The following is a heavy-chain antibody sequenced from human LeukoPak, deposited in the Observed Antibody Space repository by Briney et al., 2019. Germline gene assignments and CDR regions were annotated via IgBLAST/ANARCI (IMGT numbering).Heavy chain of an antibody. D-gene: IGHD3-22*01. CDR2: IYTSGST. CDR3: ARGGLGVNYYDSSGYYYFDY. CDR1: GGSISSYY. V-gene: IGHV4-4*07. J-gene: IGHJ4*02. Sequence: SETLSLTCTVSGGSISSYYWSWIRQPAGKGLEWIGRIYTSGSTNYNPSLKSRVTMSVDTSKNQFSLKLSSVTAADTAVYYCARGGLGVNYYDSSGYYYFDYWGQGTQVTVSS.